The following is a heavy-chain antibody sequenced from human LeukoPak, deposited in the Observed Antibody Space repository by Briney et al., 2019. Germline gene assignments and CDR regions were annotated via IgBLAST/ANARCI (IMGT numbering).Heavy chain of an antibody. CDR3: TTVTHYVGTAMVTAGIDY. J-gene: IGHJ4*02. Sequence: GGSLRLSCAASGFTFSNAWMSWVRQAPGKGLEWVGRIKSKTDGGTTDYAAPVKGRFTISRDDSKNTLYLQMNSLKTEDTAVYYCTTVTHYVGTAMVTAGIDYWGQGTLVTVSS. CDR1: GFTFSNAW. CDR2: IKSKTDGGTT. V-gene: IGHV3-15*01. D-gene: IGHD5-18*01.